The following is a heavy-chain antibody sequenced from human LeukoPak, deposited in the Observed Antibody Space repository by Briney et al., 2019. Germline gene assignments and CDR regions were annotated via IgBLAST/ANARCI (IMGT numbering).Heavy chain of an antibody. CDR2: INSANGNT. V-gene: IGHV1-3*04. CDR3: ARDGRFIVADYYYGMDV. Sequence: ASVKVSCKASGYTFANYAMHWVRQAPGQSLEWMGWINSANGNTKYSQKFQGRVTITRDTSASTAYMELSSLRSEDTAVYYCARDGRFIVADYYYGMDVWGQGTMVTVSS. J-gene: IGHJ6*02. CDR1: GYTFANYA. D-gene: IGHD1-26*01.